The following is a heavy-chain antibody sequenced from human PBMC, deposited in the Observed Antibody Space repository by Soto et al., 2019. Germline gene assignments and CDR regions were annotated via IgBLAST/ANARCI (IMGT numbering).Heavy chain of an antibody. CDR2: ISYDGSNK. D-gene: IGHD5-18*01. CDR3: ARAKDTAMVTAFSDY. Sequence: QVQLVESGGGVVQPGRSLRLSCAASGFTFSSYAMHWVRQAPGKGLEWVAVISYDGSNKYYADSVKGRFTISRDNSKKTLYLQMNSLRAEDTAVYYCARAKDTAMVTAFSDYWGQGTLVTVSS. J-gene: IGHJ4*02. V-gene: IGHV3-30-3*01. CDR1: GFTFSSYA.